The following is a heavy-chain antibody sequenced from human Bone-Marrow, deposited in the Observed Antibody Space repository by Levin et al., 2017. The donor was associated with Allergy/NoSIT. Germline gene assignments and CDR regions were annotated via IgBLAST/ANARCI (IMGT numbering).Heavy chain of an antibody. CDR3: TRTLNRGVFGMDV. CDR2: MNPESGNK. Sequence: GESLKISCKASGYTFSNYDINWVRQAPGQGRECMGWMNPESGNKGYAEKLRGRVSMTMDISLSTAYMELSSLRSEDTAVYFCTRTLNRGVFGMDVWGHGTTVTVS. V-gene: IGHV1-8*01. J-gene: IGHJ6*02. CDR1: GYTFSNYD. D-gene: IGHD3-10*01.